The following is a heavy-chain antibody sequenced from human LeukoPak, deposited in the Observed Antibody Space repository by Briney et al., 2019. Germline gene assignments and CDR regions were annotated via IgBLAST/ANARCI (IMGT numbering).Heavy chain of an antibody. CDR2: IYYSGST. CDR3: ASGADLAYCGGDCYSPAGEFDY. D-gene: IGHD2-21*02. Sequence: SETLSLTSAVAVVSISSYYWSWIRQPPGKGLEWIGYIYYSGSTNYNPSLKSRVTISVDTSKNQFSLKLSSVTAADTAVYYCASGADLAYCGGDCYSPAGEFDYWGQGTLVTVSS. J-gene: IGHJ4*02. V-gene: IGHV4-59*01. CDR1: VVSISSYY.